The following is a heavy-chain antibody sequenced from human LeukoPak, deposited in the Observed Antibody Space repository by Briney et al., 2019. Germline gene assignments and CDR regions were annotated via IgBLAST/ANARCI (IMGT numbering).Heavy chain of an antibody. V-gene: IGHV3-74*01. J-gene: IGHJ5*02. CDR2: INSDGSST. D-gene: IGHD2-15*01. CDR3: AREYSTGFDP. CDR1: GFTFSRYW. Sequence: SGGSLRLSCAASGFTFSRYWMHWVRQGPGKGLVWVSRINSDGSSTRYADSVKGRFTISRDNAKNTLYLQMDSLRAEDTAVYYCAREYSTGFDPWGQGTLVTVSS.